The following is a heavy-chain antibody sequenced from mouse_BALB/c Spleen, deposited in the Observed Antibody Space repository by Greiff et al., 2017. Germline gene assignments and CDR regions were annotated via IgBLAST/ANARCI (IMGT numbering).Heavy chain of an antibody. D-gene: IGHD2-4*01. CDR2: ISSGGGST. Sequence: EVQLVESGGGLVKPGGSLKLSCAASGFAFSSYDMSWVRQTPEKRLEWVAYISSGGGSTYYPDTVKGRFTISRDNAKNTLYLQMSSLKSEDTAMYYCARRGVIRTGFDYWGQGTTLTVSS. CDR3: ARRGVIRTGFDY. CDR1: GFAFSSYD. J-gene: IGHJ2*01. V-gene: IGHV5-12-1*01.